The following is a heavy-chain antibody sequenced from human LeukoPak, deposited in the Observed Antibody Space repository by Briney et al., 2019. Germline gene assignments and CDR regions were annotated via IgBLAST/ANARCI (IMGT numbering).Heavy chain of an antibody. CDR3: VRHDGRGGATMGALDS. Sequence: SETLPLTCTVSADSISSSSHHWGWTRQSPGKGLEWIGSVYYGRTTYYNPSLNSRVTISVVTSKNQFSLQLHSVTAADTAVYYCVRHDGRGGATMGALDSWGQGSLVTVSS. CDR1: ADSISSSSHH. V-gene: IGHV4-39*01. D-gene: IGHD5-12*01. CDR2: VYYGRTT. J-gene: IGHJ4*02.